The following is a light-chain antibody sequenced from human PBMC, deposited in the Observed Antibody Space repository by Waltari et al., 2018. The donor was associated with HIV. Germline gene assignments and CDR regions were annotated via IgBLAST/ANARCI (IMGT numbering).Light chain of an antibody. V-gene: IGKV3-20*01. CDR2: GAS. CDR1: QSVSNNY. CDR3: QHYDRSPQS. J-gene: IGKJ3*01. Sequence: EIVLTQSPGTLSLSPGERATLSCRASQSVSNNYLAWDQQKPGHSPRLVIYGASNRATGIPDRFSGSGAGTDFTLTISGLEPEDFAVYYCQHYDRSPQSFCPGTTVDI.